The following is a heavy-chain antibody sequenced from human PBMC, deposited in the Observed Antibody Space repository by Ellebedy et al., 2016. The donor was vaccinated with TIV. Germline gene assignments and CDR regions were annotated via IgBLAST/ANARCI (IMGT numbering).Heavy chain of an antibody. V-gene: IGHV1-2*02. CDR3: ARGNADEWEHDY. D-gene: IGHD1-26*01. CDR2: INPNSGGT. CDR1: GYTFTGYY. Sequence: ASVKVSCXASGYTFTGYYMHWVRQAPGQGLEWMGWINPNSGGTNYAQKFQGRVTMTRDTSISTAYMELSRLRSDDTAVYYCARGNADEWEHDYWGQGTLVTVSS. J-gene: IGHJ4*02.